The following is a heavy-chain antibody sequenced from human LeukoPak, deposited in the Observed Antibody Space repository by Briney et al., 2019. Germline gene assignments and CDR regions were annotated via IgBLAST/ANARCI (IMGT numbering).Heavy chain of an antibody. CDR2: INHSGST. Sequence: PSETLSPTCAVYGGSFSGYYWSWIRQPPGKGLEWIGEINHSGSTNYNPSLKSRVTISVDTSKNQFSLKLSSVTAADTAVYYCARLNRRKVGDKAVVVPAAHFDYWGQGTRVTVSS. J-gene: IGHJ4*02. V-gene: IGHV4-34*01. D-gene: IGHD2-2*01. CDR1: GGSFSGYY. CDR3: ARLNRRKVGDKAVVVPAAHFDY.